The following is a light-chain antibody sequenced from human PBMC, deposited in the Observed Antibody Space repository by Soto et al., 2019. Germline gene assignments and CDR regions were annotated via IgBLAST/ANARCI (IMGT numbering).Light chain of an antibody. V-gene: IGKV3-20*01. J-gene: IGKJ2*01. CDR1: QSVSSTY. CDR3: QQYVSSPPGYT. Sequence: EIVLTQSPGTLSLSPGERATLSCRASQSVSSTYLAWYQQKPGQAPRLLIYGASNRATGIPERFSGSGSGTDFTLTISRLEPEDFAVYYCQQYVSSPPGYTFGQGTKWISN. CDR2: GAS.